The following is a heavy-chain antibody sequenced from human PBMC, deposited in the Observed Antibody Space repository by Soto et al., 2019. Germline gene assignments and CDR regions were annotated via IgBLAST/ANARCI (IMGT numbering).Heavy chain of an antibody. CDR2: INTDNGNT. Sequence: QVQLVQSGGEVKKPGAAVKVSCKASGYTFTTFGISWVRQAPGQGLEWMGWINTDNGNTKYAQSLQGRVTMTTDTATRTAYMELTSLKSDDTAVYYCAREYCDDISCYGGDYWGQGTLVIVSS. V-gene: IGHV1-18*01. D-gene: IGHD2-2*01. CDR3: AREYCDDISCYGGDY. CDR1: GYTFTTFG. J-gene: IGHJ4*02.